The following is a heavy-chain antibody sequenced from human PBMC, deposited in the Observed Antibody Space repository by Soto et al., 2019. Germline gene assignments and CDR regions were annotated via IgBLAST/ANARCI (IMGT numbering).Heavy chain of an antibody. V-gene: IGHV3-30-3*01. CDR2: ISFDGSNK. CDR1: GFTFGSYA. J-gene: IGHJ6*02. Sequence: QVQLVESGGGVVQPGRSLRLSCAASGFTFGSYAMHWVRQAPGKGLEWVAVISFDGSNKYYADSVKGRFTISRDNSRNTLYLQMNSVRTEDTAVYYCAREIRGPVATITWDYYYGMDVWGQGTTVTVSS. D-gene: IGHD5-12*01. CDR3: AREIRGPVATITWDYYYGMDV.